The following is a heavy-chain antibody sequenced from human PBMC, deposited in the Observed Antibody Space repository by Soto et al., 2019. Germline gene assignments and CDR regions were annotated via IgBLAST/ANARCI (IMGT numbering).Heavy chain of an antibody. V-gene: IGHV1-69*01. CDR1: GGTFSSYA. CDR3: AIDGCYGGNYYYYYGMDV. J-gene: IGHJ6*02. CDR2: IIPIFGTA. Sequence: QVQLVQSGAEVKKPGSSVKVSCKASGGTFSSYAISWVRQAPGQGLEWMGGIIPIFGTANYAQKFQGRVTITAGESKSTAYMELSGLRSEDTAVYYCAIDGCYGGNYYYYYGMDVWGQGTTVTVSS. D-gene: IGHD4-17*01.